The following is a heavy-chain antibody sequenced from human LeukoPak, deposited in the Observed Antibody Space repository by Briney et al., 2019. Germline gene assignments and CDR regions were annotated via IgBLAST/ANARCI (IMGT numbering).Heavy chain of an antibody. CDR2: ISYDGSNK. CDR1: GFTFSSYG. J-gene: IGHJ4*02. CDR3: ATDGSGSYLQDGFFDY. Sequence: GGSLRLSCAASGFTFSSYGMHWVRQAPGKGLEWVAVISYDGSNKYYADSVKGRFTISRDNSKNTLYLQMNSLRAEDTAVYYCATDGSGSYLQDGFFDYWGQGTLVTVSS. V-gene: IGHV3-30*03. D-gene: IGHD3-10*01.